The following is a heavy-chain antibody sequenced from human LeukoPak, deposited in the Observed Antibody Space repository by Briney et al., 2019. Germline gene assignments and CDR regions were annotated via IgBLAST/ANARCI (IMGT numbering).Heavy chain of an antibody. CDR3: ARDSDSSGYRTYYYMDV. CDR1: GGTFSSYA. V-gene: IGHV1-69*06. Sequence: GASVKVSCKASGGTFSSYAISWVRQAPGQGLEWMGGIIPIFGTANYAQKFQGRVTITADKSTSTAYMELSSLRSEDTAVYYCARDSDSSGYRTYYYMDVWGEGTTVTVSS. CDR2: IIPIFGTA. D-gene: IGHD3-22*01. J-gene: IGHJ6*03.